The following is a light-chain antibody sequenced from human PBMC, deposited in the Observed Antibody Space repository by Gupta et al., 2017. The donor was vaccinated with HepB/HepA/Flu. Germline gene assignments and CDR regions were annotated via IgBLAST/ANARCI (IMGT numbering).Light chain of an antibody. J-gene: IGKJ3*01. CDR2: AAS. CDR3: QQVNSYFFI. Sequence: DIQLTQSPSFLSASIGDRVTITCRASQGISTYLAWYQQKPGKAPKLLMYAASTLQSGVPPRFSGSGSGTEFTLTINSLEPEDAATYFCQQVNSYFFIFGHGTKVDIK. V-gene: IGKV1-9*01. CDR1: QGISTY.